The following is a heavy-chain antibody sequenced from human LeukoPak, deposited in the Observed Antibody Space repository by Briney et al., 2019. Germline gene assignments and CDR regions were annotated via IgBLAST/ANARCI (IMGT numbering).Heavy chain of an antibody. CDR2: IYYSGST. J-gene: IGHJ3*02. V-gene: IGHV4-59*01. Sequence: SETLSLTCTVSGGSISSYYWSWIRQPPGKGLEWIGYIYYSGSTNYNPSLKSRVTISVDTSKNQFSLKLSSVTAADTAVYYCARDSGRWLQFDAFDIWGQGTMVTVSS. CDR1: GGSISSYY. D-gene: IGHD5-24*01. CDR3: ARDSGRWLQFDAFDI.